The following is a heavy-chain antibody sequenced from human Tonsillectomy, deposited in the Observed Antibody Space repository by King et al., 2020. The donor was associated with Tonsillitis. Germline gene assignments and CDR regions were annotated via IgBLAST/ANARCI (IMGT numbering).Heavy chain of an antibody. CDR1: GGSISSSGSY. CDR3: VRRVYGANSFDY. CDR2: IYYSVTT. J-gene: IGHJ4*02. V-gene: IGHV4-39*01. D-gene: IGHD5/OR15-5a*01. Sequence: LQLQESGPGLVKPSETLSLTCTVSGGSISSSGSYWGWIRQPPGKGREWFGSIYYSVTTLYNPSLKSRLTISVDTSKNQFSLKLSSVTAADTAVYYCVRRVYGANSFDYWGQGTLVIVSS.